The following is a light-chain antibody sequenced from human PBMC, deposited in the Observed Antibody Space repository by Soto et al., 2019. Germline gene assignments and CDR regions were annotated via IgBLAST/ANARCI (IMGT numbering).Light chain of an antibody. CDR3: QQYGGSPYT. CDR2: GAS. CDR1: QSVSSSH. V-gene: IGKV3-20*01. Sequence: EIVLTQSPGTLSLSPGERATISCRASQSVSSSHLAWYQQKPGQAPRLLIYGASNRATGIPDRFSGSGSGTDFTLTISRLEPEDFAVYYCQQYGGSPYTFGQGAKLEIK. J-gene: IGKJ2*01.